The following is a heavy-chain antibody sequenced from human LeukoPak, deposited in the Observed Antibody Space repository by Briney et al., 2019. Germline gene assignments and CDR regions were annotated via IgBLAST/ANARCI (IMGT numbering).Heavy chain of an antibody. Sequence: PGRSLRLSCAASGFTFSSYAMHWVRQAPGKGLEGVAVISYDRSNKYYADSVKGRFTISRDNSKYTLYLQMNSLRAEDTAVYYCARGRVAVAKHCYYYYGMDVWGKGTTVTVSS. CDR2: ISYDRSNK. D-gene: IGHD6-19*01. V-gene: IGHV3-30*04. J-gene: IGHJ6*04. CDR1: GFTFSSYA. CDR3: ARGRVAVAKHCYYYYGMDV.